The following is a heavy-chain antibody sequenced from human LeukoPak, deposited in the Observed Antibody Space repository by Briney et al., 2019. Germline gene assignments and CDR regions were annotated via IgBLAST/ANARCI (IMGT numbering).Heavy chain of an antibody. D-gene: IGHD3-16*01. CDR2: ISGSGGST. CDR1: GFTFSSYA. V-gene: IGHV3-23*01. Sequence: GGSLRLSCAASGFTFSSYAMSWGRQAPGKGLEWVSAISGSGGSTYYAYSVKGRFTIPRDNSKNTLYLQMNSLRAGDTAIYYCARNQQLGGHSYYYYGMDVWGQGTTVTVSS. CDR3: ARNQQLGGHSYYYYGMDV. J-gene: IGHJ6*02.